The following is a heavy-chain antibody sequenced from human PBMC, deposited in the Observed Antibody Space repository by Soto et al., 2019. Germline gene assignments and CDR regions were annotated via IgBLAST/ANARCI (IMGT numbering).Heavy chain of an antibody. CDR1: GFTVSSNY. V-gene: IGHV3-53*01. CDR2: IWSAGFT. Sequence: VGSLRLSCAASGFTVSSNYMTWVRQAPGKGLEWVSIIWSAGFTYYADSVKGRFAISRDNSKNTLYLQMNSLRAEDSAVYYCARELPPDLWGQGTLVTVSS. D-gene: IGHD2-15*01. CDR3: ARELPPDL. J-gene: IGHJ5*02.